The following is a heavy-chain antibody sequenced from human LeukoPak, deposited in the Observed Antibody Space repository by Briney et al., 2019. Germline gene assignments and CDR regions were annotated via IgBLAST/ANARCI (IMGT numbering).Heavy chain of an antibody. CDR1: GYTFTGYY. D-gene: IGHD2-2*02. CDR3: ARDVEYCSSTSCYTGDY. J-gene: IGHJ4*02. Sequence: ASVTVSCKASGYTFTGYYMHWVRQAPGQGLEWMGWINPNSGGTNYAQKFQGRVTMTRDTSISTAYMELSRLRSDDTAVYYCARDVEYCSSTSCYTGDYWGQGTLVTVSS. CDR2: INPNSGGT. V-gene: IGHV1-2*02.